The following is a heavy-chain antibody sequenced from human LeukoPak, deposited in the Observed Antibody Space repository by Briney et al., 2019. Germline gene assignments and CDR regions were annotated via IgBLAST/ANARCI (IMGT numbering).Heavy chain of an antibody. J-gene: IGHJ4*02. V-gene: IGHV3-23*01. Sequence: GGSLRLSCAASGFTFSTYAMSWVRQAPGKGLEWVSAISVSGGSTYYTDSVKGRFTLYRDYSTHTLYLQMDSLRAEDTAVYYCAKGSYGNHDHWGQGTLVTVSS. CDR1: GFTFSTYA. CDR3: AKGSYGNHDH. CDR2: ISVSGGST. D-gene: IGHD1-14*01.